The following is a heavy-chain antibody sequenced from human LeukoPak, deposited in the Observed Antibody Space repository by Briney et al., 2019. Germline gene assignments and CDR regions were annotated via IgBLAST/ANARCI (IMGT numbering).Heavy chain of an antibody. J-gene: IGHJ4*02. Sequence: GGSLRLSCAASGFTFSSYAMSWVRQAPGKGLDWVSAIGGSGGSTYYADSVKGRFTISRDNSKNTLYLQMNSLRAEDTAVYYCAKEDIVATIIPRPCCFDYWGQGTLVTVSS. CDR3: AKEDIVATIIPRPCCFDY. V-gene: IGHV3-23*01. CDR2: IGGSGGST. D-gene: IGHD5-12*01. CDR1: GFTFSSYA.